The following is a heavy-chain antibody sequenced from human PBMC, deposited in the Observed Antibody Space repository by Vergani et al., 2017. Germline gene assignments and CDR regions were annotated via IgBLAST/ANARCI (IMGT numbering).Heavy chain of an antibody. J-gene: IGHJ1*01. V-gene: IGHV1-2*02. CDR3: ARGLGGTTRYFQH. D-gene: IGHD1-26*01. CDR1: GYTFTSYY. CDR2: INPKSGGT. Sequence: QVQLVQSGAEVKKPGASVKVSCKASGYTFTSYYMYWVRQSPGQGLEWMGWINPKSGGTNYAQKFQGRVTMIRDTSISTVYMELSRLTSDDTAVYYCARGLGGTTRYFQHWGQGTLVTVSP.